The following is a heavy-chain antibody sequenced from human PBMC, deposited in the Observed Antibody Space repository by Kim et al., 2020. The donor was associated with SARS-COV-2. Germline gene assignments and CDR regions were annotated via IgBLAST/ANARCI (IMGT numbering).Heavy chain of an antibody. CDR3: ARASSSREACSSTSCLYYYYYYGMDV. CDR2: TYYRSKWYN. Sequence: SQTLSLTCAISGDSVSSNSAAWNWIRQSPSRGLEWLGRTYYRSKWYNDYAVSVKSRITINPDTSKNQFSLQLNSVTPEDTAVYYCARASSSREACSSTSCLYYYYYYGMDVWGQGTTVTVSS. J-gene: IGHJ6*02. V-gene: IGHV6-1*01. D-gene: IGHD2-2*01. CDR1: GDSVSSNSAA.